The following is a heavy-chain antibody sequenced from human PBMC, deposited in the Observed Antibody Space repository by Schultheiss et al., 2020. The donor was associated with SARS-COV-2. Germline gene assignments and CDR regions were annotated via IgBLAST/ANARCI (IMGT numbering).Heavy chain of an antibody. Sequence: GESLKVSCKASGYTFTGYYMHWVRQAPGQGLEWMGIINPSGGSTSYAQKFQGRVTMTRDTSTSTVYMELSSLRSEDTAVYYCVWFGELSVYWGQGTLVTVSS. CDR2: INPSGGST. CDR3: VWFGELSVY. D-gene: IGHD3-10*01. V-gene: IGHV1-46*01. CDR1: GYTFTGYY. J-gene: IGHJ4*02.